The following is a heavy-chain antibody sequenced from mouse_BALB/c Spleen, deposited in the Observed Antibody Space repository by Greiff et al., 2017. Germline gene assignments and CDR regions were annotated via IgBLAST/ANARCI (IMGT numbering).Heavy chain of an antibody. CDR2: ISSGGSYT. CDR3: ARDGNYGAY. J-gene: IGHJ3*01. V-gene: IGHV5-9-4*01. D-gene: IGHD2-1*01. Sequence: EVQRVESGGGLVKPGGSLKLSCAASGFTFSSYAMSWVRQSPEKRLEWVAEISSGGSYTYYPDTVTGRFTISRDNAKNTLYLEMSSLRSEDTAMYYCARDGNYGAYWGQGTLVTVSA. CDR1: GFTFSSYA.